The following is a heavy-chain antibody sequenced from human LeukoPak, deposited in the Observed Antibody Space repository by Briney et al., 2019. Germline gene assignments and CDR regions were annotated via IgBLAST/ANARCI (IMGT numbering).Heavy chain of an antibody. D-gene: IGHD3-10*01. V-gene: IGHV3-33*01. CDR3: ARGGMVRGAPLDY. CDR2: IWYDGSNK. CDR1: GFTFSSYG. Sequence: GGSLRLSCAASGFTFSSYGMHWVRQAPGKGLEWVAVIWYDGSNKYYADSVKGRFTISRDSSKNTLYLQMSSLRVEDTAVYYCARGGMVRGAPLDYWGQGTLVTVSS. J-gene: IGHJ4*02.